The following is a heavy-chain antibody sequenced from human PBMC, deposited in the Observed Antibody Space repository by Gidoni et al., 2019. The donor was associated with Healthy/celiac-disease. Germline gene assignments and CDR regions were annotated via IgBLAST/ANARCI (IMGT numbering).Heavy chain of an antibody. CDR2: ISGSGGST. J-gene: IGHJ4*02. V-gene: IGHV3-23*01. CDR3: AKDLGEFTVTLPRGFDY. CDR1: GFTFSSYA. Sequence: EVQLLESGGGLVQPGGSLRLSCAASGFTFSSYAISWVRQAPGKGLEWVSAISGSGGSTYYADSVKGRFTISRDNSKNTLYLQMNSLRAEDTAVYYCAKDLGEFTVTLPRGFDYWGQGTLVTVSS. D-gene: IGHD4-17*01.